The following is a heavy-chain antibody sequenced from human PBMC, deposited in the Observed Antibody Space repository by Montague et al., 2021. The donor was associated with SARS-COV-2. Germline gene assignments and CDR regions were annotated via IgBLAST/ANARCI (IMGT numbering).Heavy chain of an antibody. CDR2: ISSNGGST. CDR3: AGGLGPPTVVTPAYFDY. Sequence: SLRLSCAASGFTFSSYAMHWVRQAPGKGLEYVSAISSNGGSTYYANSVKGRFTISRDNSKNTLYLQMGSLRAEDMAVYYCAGGLGPPTVVTPAYFDYWGQGTLVTVSS. V-gene: IGHV3-64*01. J-gene: IGHJ4*02. CDR1: GFTFSSYA. D-gene: IGHD4-23*01.